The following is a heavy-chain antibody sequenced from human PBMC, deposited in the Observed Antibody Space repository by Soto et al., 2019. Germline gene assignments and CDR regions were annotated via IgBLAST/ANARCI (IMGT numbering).Heavy chain of an antibody. CDR1: GYTFTSYD. V-gene: IGHV1-8*01. Sequence: QVQLVQSGAEVKKPGASVKVSCKASGYTFTSYDINWVRQATGQGLEWMGWMNPNSGNTGYAQKFQGRVTMTRNTSISTAYMELSSLRSEDTAVYYCASVPLWFGELYIDYWGQGTLVTVSS. CDR3: ASVPLWFGELYIDY. D-gene: IGHD3-10*01. J-gene: IGHJ4*02. CDR2: MNPNSGNT.